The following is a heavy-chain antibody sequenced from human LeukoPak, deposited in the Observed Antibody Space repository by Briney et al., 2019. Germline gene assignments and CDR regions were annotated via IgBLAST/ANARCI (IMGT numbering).Heavy chain of an antibody. CDR1: AFTLSTYV. Sequence: GGSLRLSCAASAFTLSTYVMSWVRQAPGKGLGWVSGISAGKGNTYYADSVKGRFIISRDNSKNTLYLQMNSLRPEDTAVYYCAKGGASVTRYVDYWGQGTLVTVSS. V-gene: IGHV3-23*01. CDR2: ISAGKGNT. J-gene: IGHJ4*02. D-gene: IGHD4-17*01. CDR3: AKGGASVTRYVDY.